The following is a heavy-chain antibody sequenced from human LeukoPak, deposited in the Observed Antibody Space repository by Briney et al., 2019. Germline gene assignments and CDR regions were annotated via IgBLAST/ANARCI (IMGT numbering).Heavy chain of an antibody. CDR3: ARGDSLTDY. D-gene: IGHD2-15*01. CDR2: ISGSGGAT. CDR1: GFTFSTYY. Sequence: GGSLRLSCAASGFTFSTYYMSWVRQAPGKGLEWVSGISGSGGATYYADSVRGRFTISRDNSKSTLYVHMNSLRADDTAVYYCARGDSLTDYWGQGTLVTVSS. J-gene: IGHJ4*02. V-gene: IGHV3-23*01.